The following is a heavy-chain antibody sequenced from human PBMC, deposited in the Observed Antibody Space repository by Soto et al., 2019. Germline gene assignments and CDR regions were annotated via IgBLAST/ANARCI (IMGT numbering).Heavy chain of an antibody. Sequence: QVQLVQSGAEVKKPGSSVKVSCKASGGTFSSYTISWVRQAPGQGLEWMGRIIPILGIANYAQKFQGRVTITADKSTSTADMELSSLRSEDTAVYYCARDGVVVPAAINYGMDVWGQGTTVTVSS. V-gene: IGHV1-69*08. CDR1: GGTFSSYT. CDR2: IIPILGIA. CDR3: ARDGVVVPAAINYGMDV. D-gene: IGHD2-2*01. J-gene: IGHJ6*02.